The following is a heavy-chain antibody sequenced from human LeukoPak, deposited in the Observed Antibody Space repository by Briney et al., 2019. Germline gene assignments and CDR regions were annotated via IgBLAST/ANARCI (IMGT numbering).Heavy chain of an antibody. D-gene: IGHD2-15*01. CDR1: GYTFTSYD. CDR2: VNPNSGHT. Sequence: ASVKVSCKASGYTFTSYDVNWVRHATGQGLEWMGWVNPNSGHTGYAQKFQGRVTMTTNTSISTAYMELSSLRSEDTAAYYCARGAPGSYCSGGSCPYFDYWGQGTLVSVSS. J-gene: IGHJ4*02. V-gene: IGHV1-8*01. CDR3: ARGAPGSYCSGGSCPYFDY.